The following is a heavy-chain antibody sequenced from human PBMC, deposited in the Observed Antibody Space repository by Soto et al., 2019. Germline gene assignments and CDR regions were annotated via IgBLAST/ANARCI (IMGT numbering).Heavy chain of an antibody. D-gene: IGHD5-12*01. CDR2: IRSKANNYAT. Sequence: GGSLRLSCAASGFTFSGSAMHWVRQASGKGLEWVGRIRSKANNYATAYAASVKGRFTISRDDSKNTAYLQMNSLKTEDTAVYYCTRSDSGYAWGQGTLVTVSS. V-gene: IGHV3-73*01. CDR3: TRSDSGYA. CDR1: GFTFSGSA. J-gene: IGHJ5*02.